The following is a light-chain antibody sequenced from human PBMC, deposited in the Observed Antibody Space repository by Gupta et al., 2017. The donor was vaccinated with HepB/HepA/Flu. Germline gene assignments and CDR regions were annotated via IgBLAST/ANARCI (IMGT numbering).Light chain of an antibody. CDR1: SSDVGANDY. V-gene: IGLV2-14*03. CDR2: NVS. J-gene: IGLJ3*02. CDR3: TSDTSSSTWL. Sequence: ALTQPASVSGSPGPSITLSCTGTSSDVGANDYACWYQQHPGKAPKLIIYNVSRRPAGLSNRFAASKAGATASPTTSGHQEEDEAYYYCTSDTSSSTWLFGGGTRLTVL.